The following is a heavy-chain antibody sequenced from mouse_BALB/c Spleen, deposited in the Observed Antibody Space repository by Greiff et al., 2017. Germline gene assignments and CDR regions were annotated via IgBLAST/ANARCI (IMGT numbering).Heavy chain of an antibody. V-gene: IGHV5-9-3*01. Sequence: EVKVVESGGGLVKPGGSLKLSCAASGFTFSSYAMSWVRQTPEKRLEWVATISSGGSYTYYPDSVKGRFTISRDNAKNTLYLQMSSLRSEDTAMYYCARRGNAMDYWGQGTSVTVSS. CDR2: ISSGGSYT. CDR3: ARRGNAMDY. CDR1: GFTFSSYA. J-gene: IGHJ4*01.